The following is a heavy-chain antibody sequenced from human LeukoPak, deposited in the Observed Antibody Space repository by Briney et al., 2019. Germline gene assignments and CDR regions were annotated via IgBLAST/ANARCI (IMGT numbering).Heavy chain of an antibody. CDR3: TTDTFGKEDF. CDR1: GFTFSNYW. D-gene: IGHD3-10*01. CDR2: INPDGTRT. J-gene: IGHJ4*02. Sequence: GGSLRLSCAASGFTFSNYWMHWVRQVPGEGLVWVSRINPDGTRTSHADSVKGRFSISRDNAKNTLFLQMNSLRVEDTAKYYCTTDTFGKEDFWGQGTLVTVSS. V-gene: IGHV3-74*01.